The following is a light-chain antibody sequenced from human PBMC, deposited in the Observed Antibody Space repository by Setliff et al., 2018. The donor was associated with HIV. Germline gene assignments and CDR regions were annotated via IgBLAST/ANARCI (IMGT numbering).Light chain of an antibody. CDR3: CSYAGSYTWV. J-gene: IGLJ1*01. CDR1: SSDVGSYNY. Sequence: QSALAQPRSVSGSPGQSVTISCTGTSSDVGSYNYVSWYQQHPGKAPKLMIYDVSKRPSGVPDRFSGSKSGNTASLTISGLQDEDEADYYCCSYAGSYTWVFGTGTKVTV. CDR2: DVS. V-gene: IGLV2-11*01.